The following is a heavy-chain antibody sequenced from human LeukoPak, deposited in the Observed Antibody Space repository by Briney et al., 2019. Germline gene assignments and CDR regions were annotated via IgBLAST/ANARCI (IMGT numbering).Heavy chain of an antibody. CDR1: GFTFSNYN. J-gene: IGHJ4*02. Sequence: GGSLRLSCAASGFTFSNYNMNWVRQAPGKGLEWVSYITSRSSSIYYADSVKGRFTLSRDNAQNSLYLQMNSLRDEDTAVYYCARDSRFGKLLIPYFDYWGQGTLVTVSS. D-gene: IGHD3-10*01. CDR2: ITSRSSSI. CDR3: ARDSRFGKLLIPYFDY. V-gene: IGHV3-48*02.